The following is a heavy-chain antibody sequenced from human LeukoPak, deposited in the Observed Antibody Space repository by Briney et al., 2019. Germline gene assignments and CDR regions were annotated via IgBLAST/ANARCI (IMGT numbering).Heavy chain of an antibody. CDR3: ATNGFGTPFYYGMDV. CDR2: MSYSGSS. J-gene: IGHJ6*02. D-gene: IGHD3-16*01. CDR1: GGSISSFY. V-gene: IGHV4-59*01. Sequence: PSGTPSLTCTVSGGSISSFYWNWIRQPPGKGLEWIGYMSYSGSSNYNPSLKSRLTMSVDMSKNQFSLKLSSVTAADTAVYYCATNGFGTPFYYGMDVWGQGTTVTVSS.